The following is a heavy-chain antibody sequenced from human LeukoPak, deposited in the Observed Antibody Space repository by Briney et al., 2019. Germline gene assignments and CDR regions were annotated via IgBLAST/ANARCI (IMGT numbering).Heavy chain of an antibody. CDR2: INNSGGST. V-gene: IGHV3-23*01. Sequence: GGSLRLSCAASGFTFSNAWMSWVRQAPGKGLEWVSNINNSGGSTYYADAVKGRFTISRDKSKNTMYLQMNSLRVEDTAVYYCARFFYGFDPWGQGTLVTVSS. J-gene: IGHJ5*02. CDR1: GFTFSNAW. CDR3: ARFFYGFDP. D-gene: IGHD3-16*01.